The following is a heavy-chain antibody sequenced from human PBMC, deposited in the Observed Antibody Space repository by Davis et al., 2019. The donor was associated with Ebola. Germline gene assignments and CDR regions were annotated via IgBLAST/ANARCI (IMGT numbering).Heavy chain of an antibody. CDR3: ATAGQISGWGEFVDY. Sequence: PGGSLRLSCVASGFTFSSYDMNWVRQAPGKGLEWISGISSSGRSTYYADSVQGRVTISRDNAKNSLYLQMNSLRAEDTAVYYCATAGQISGWGEFVDYWGQGTLVTVSS. D-gene: IGHD6-19*01. CDR2: ISSSGRST. CDR1: GFTFSSYD. V-gene: IGHV3-48*03. J-gene: IGHJ4*02.